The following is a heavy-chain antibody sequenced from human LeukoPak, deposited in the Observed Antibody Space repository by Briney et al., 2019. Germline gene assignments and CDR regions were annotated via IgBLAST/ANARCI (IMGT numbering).Heavy chain of an antibody. J-gene: IGHJ4*02. D-gene: IGHD2-8*01. CDR2: IYYSGST. V-gene: IGHV4-39*01. CDR3: ASLLWGYADY. CDR1: GGSISSSSYH. Sequence: SETLSLTCTVSGGSISSSSYHWGWIRQPPGKGLEWIGSIYYSGSTYYNPSLKSRVTISVDTSKNQFSLKLSSVTAADTAVYYCASLLWGYADYWGQGTLVTVSS.